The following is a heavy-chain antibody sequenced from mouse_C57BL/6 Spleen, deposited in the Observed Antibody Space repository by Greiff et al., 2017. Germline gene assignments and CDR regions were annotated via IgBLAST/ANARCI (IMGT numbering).Heavy chain of an antibody. CDR2: FYPGSGSI. V-gene: IGHV1-62-2*01. Sequence: VQLQQSGAELVKPGASVKLSCKASGYTFTEYTIHWVKQRSGQGLEWIGWFYPGSGSIKYNENFKDKATLTADKSSSTVYMELSRLTSEDSAVYFWARHEEDYYEATGYFDVWGTGTTVTVSS. D-gene: IGHD1-1*01. CDR3: ARHEEDYYEATGYFDV. J-gene: IGHJ1*03. CDR1: GYTFTEYT.